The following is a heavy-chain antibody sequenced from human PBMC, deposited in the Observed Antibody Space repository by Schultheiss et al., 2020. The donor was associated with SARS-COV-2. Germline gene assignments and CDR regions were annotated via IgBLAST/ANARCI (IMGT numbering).Heavy chain of an antibody. Sequence: ASVKVSCKASGGTFSSYAISWVRQAPGQGLEWMGWISAYNGNTNYAQKLQGRVTMTTDTSTSTAYMELRSLRSDDTAVYYCARAYSSGYRPHGMDVWGQGTTVTVSS. CDR2: ISAYNGNT. CDR1: GGTFSSYA. CDR3: ARAYSSGYRPHGMDV. V-gene: IGHV1-18*01. D-gene: IGHD6-19*01. J-gene: IGHJ6*02.